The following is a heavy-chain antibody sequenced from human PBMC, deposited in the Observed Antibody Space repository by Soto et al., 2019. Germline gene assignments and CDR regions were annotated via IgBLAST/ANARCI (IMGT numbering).Heavy chain of an antibody. V-gene: IGHV4-59*08. D-gene: IGHD2-15*01. Sequence: SETLSLTCADSGSLVSSYYWIWIRQPPGKGLEWIGYIYYSGSTNYNPSLKSRVTISVDTSKSQFSLNLSFVTAADTAVYYCATMGTPATGLYFFDYWGQGSLVTVSS. CDR1: GSLVSSYY. J-gene: IGHJ4*02. CDR3: ATMGTPATGLYFFDY. CDR2: IYYSGST.